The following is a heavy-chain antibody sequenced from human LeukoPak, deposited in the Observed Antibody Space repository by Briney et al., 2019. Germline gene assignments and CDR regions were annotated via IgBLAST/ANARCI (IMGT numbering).Heavy chain of an antibody. CDR2: ISWNSGSI. J-gene: IGHJ4*02. D-gene: IGHD6-13*01. V-gene: IGHV3-9*01. CDR3: AKDAQTVAAAGTAQPYYFDY. Sequence: PGGSLRLSCAASGFTFDDYAMHWVRQAPGKGLEWVSGISWNSGSIGYADSVKGRFTISRDNAKNSLYLQMNSLRAEDTALYYCAKDAQTVAAAGTAQPYYFDYWGQGTLVTVSS. CDR1: GFTFDDYA.